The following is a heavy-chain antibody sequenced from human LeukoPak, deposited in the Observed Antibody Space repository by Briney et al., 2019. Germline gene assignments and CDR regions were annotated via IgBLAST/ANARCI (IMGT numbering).Heavy chain of an antibody. CDR1: GFTFSNYA. D-gene: IGHD1-1*01. CDR3: AKAGTGTNMIFDY. J-gene: IGHJ4*02. Sequence: SGGSLRLSCAVSGFTFSNYAMSWVRQAPAKGLEWVSALSSSGGDTFYADSVKGRFTISRDTSKNTLYLQMYSLRAEDTAVYYCAKAGTGTNMIFDYWGQGTLVTVSS. V-gene: IGHV3-23*01. CDR2: LSSSGGDT.